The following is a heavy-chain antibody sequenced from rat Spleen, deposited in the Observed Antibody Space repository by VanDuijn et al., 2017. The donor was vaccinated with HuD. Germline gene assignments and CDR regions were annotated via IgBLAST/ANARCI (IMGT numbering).Heavy chain of an antibody. V-gene: IGHV5S13*01. Sequence: EVQLVESGGGLVQPGRSMKLSCTASGFTFSDYGMSWVLQAPTTGLEWVAFLSTGGGNTYYRDSVQGRFIISRDNAKDTLYLQMESLRSEDTATYYCAKTNSGLFNYWGQGVMVTVSS. D-gene: IGHD4-3*01. CDR2: LSTGGGNT. CDR1: GFTFSDYG. J-gene: IGHJ2*01. CDR3: AKTNSGLFNY.